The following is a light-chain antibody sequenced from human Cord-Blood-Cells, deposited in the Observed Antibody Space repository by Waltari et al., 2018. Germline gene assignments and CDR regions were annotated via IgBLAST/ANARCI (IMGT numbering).Light chain of an antibody. V-gene: IGLV1-47*01. CDR3: AAWDDSLSGRV. Sequence: QSVLTQPPSASGTPGQRVTLSCFGSSSNIGSTFVYCYQQLPGTAPKLLIYRNNQRPSGVPDRFSGSKSGTSASLAISGLRSEDEADYYCAAWDDSLSGRVFGGGTKLTVL. J-gene: IGLJ3*02. CDR2: RNN. CDR1: SSNIGSTF.